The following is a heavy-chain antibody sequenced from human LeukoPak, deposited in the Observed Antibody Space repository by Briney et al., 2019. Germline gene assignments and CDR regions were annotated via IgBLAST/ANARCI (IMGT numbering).Heavy chain of an antibody. Sequence: GGSLRLSCAASGFTFSNYAMNWVRQAPGEGLEWVSAITSSGGSTYYADSVKGRFTISRDNSKNTLYLQMNSLRAEDTAVYYCAKASGWNEIYYFDYWGQGALVTVPS. D-gene: IGHD6-19*01. CDR3: AKASGWNEIYYFDY. CDR2: ITSSGGST. V-gene: IGHV3-23*01. J-gene: IGHJ4*02. CDR1: GFTFSNYA.